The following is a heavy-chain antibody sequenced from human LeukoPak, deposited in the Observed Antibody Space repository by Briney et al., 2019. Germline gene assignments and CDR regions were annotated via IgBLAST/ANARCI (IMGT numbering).Heavy chain of an antibody. CDR1: GYTLTELS. D-gene: IGHD3-22*01. J-gene: IGHJ4*02. V-gene: IGHV1-24*01. CDR3: ATEYYYDSSGSVRFDY. CDR2: FDPEDGET. Sequence: GASVKVSCKVSGYTLTELSMHWVRQAPGKGLEWMGGFDPEDGETIYAQKFQGRVTMTEDTSTDTAYMELSGLRSEDTAVYYCATEYYYDSSGSVRFDYWGQGTLVTVSS.